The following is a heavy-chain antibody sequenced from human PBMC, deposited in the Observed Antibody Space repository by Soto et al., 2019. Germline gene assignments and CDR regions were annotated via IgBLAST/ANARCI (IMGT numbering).Heavy chain of an antibody. J-gene: IGHJ6*02. V-gene: IGHV1-46*01. Sequence: ASVKVSCKASGYTFTSYYMHWVRQAPGQGLEWMGIINPSGGSTSYAQKFQGRVTMTRDTSTSTVYMELSSLRSEDTAVYYFAREAIADTTYYYYGMDVWGQGTTVTVSS. CDR2: INPSGGST. D-gene: IGHD6-13*01. CDR3: AREAIADTTYYYYGMDV. CDR1: GYTFTSYY.